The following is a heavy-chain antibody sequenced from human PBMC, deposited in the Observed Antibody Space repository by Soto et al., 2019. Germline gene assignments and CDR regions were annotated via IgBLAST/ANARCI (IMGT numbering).Heavy chain of an antibody. CDR1: GFTFSSYA. D-gene: IGHD2-15*01. J-gene: IGHJ3*02. CDR3: ARYCSGGSCTNAFDI. V-gene: IGHV3-64*01. Sequence: GGSLRLSCAASGFTFSSYAMHWVRQAPGKGLEYVSAISSNGGSTYYANSVKGRFTISRDNSKSTLYLQMGSLRAEDMAVYYCARYCSGGSCTNAFDIWGQGTMVTVSS. CDR2: ISSNGGST.